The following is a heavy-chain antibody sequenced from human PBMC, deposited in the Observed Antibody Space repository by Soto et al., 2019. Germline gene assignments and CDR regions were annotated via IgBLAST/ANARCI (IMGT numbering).Heavy chain of an antibody. D-gene: IGHD2-15*01. CDR1: GGSISSGGYS. CDR2: IYHSGST. V-gene: IGHV4-30-2*01. J-gene: IGHJ4*02. Sequence: PSETLSLTCAVSGGSISSGGYSWSWIRQPPGKGLEWIGYIYHSGSTYYNPSLKSRVTISVGTSKNQFSLKLSSVTAADTAVYYCARARGGYIYHWGQGTLVTVSS. CDR3: ARARGGYIYH.